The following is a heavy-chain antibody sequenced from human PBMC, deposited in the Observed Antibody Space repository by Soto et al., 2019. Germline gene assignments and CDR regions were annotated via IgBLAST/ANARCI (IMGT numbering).Heavy chain of an antibody. J-gene: IGHJ4*02. CDR3: ASWASRWYPYFFDS. CDR2: IIPYYNTL. D-gene: IGHD6-13*01. V-gene: IGHV1-69*01. Sequence: QAQVVQSGAEVRKPGSSVKLSCKASEGTFNSYAIAWVRQAPGQGLEWMGGIIPYYNTLNYAQKFQDRVTITADDAKNTVYMELSSLRSDDTAVYFCASWASRWYPYFFDSWAQGTLVTVSS. CDR1: EGTFNSYA.